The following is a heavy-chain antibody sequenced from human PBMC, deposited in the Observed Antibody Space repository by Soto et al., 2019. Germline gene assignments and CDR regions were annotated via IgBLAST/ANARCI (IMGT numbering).Heavy chain of an antibody. V-gene: IGHV1-18*01. CDR3: AKGPLYHYGLAV. CDR1: GYTFTSFG. Sequence: QVQLVQSGAEVKKPGASVKVSCKTSGYTFTSFGINWVRQAPGQGLEWMGWISAYDGHTNYAQNRQGRVTMTTDTSTSTAYMELRSLRSDDTAVYYCAKGPLYHYGLAVWGQGTTVTVSS. CDR2: ISAYDGHT. J-gene: IGHJ6*02.